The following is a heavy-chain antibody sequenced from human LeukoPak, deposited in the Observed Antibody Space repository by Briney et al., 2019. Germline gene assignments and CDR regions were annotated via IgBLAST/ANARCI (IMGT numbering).Heavy chain of an antibody. D-gene: IGHD3-22*01. J-gene: IGHJ4*02. CDR1: GYTFTGYY. V-gene: IGHV1-2*02. CDR3: ARTPPYYYDSSDYYYSDF. Sequence: GASVKVSCKASGYTFTGYYMHWVRQAPGQGLEWMGWINPNSGGTNYAQKFQGRVTMTRDTSISTAYMELSRLRSDDTAVYYCARTPPYYYDSSDYYYSDFWGQGTLVTVSS. CDR2: INPNSGGT.